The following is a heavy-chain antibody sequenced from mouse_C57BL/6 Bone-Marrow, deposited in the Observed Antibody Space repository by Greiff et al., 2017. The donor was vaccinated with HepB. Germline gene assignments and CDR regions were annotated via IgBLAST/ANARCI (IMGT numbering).Heavy chain of an antibody. CDR1: GYTFTSYW. CDR3: AVYYSNYGYFDV. CDR2: IYPSDSET. J-gene: IGHJ1*03. V-gene: IGHV1-61*01. Sequence: QVQLQQPGAELVRPGSSVKLSCKASGYTFTSYWMDWVKQRPGQGLEWIGNIYPSDSETHYNQKFKDKATLTVDKSSSTAYMQLSSLTSEDSAVYYCAVYYSNYGYFDVWGTGTTVTVSS. D-gene: IGHD2-5*01.